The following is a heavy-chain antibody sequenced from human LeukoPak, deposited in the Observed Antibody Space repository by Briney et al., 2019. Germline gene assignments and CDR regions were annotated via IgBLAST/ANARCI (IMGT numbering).Heavy chain of an antibody. Sequence: PSETLSLTCTVSGGSISSYYWSWIRQPPGKGREWIGYIYYSGSTNYNPSLKSRVTISVDTSKNQFSLKLSSVTAADTAVYYCARARGGLDYWGQGTLVTVSS. D-gene: IGHD3-10*01. CDR2: IYYSGST. CDR1: GGSISSYY. V-gene: IGHV4-59*08. CDR3: ARARGGLDY. J-gene: IGHJ4*02.